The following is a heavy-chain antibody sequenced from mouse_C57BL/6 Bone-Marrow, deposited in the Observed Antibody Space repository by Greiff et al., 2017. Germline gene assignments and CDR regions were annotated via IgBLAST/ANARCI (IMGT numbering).Heavy chain of an antibody. V-gene: IGHV1-19*01. CDR2: INPYNGGT. D-gene: IGHD2-4*01. CDR1: GYTFTDYY. CDR3: ARTMIRGYYFDY. J-gene: IGHJ2*01. Sequence: EVQLQQSGPVLVKPGASVKMSCKASGYTFTDYYMNWVKQSHGKSLEWIGVINPYNGGTSYNQKFKGKATLTVDKSSSTAYMELNSLTSEDSAVYYCARTMIRGYYFDYWGQGTTLTVSS.